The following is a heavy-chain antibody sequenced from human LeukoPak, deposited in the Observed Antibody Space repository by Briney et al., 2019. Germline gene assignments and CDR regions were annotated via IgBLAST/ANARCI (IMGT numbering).Heavy chain of an antibody. CDR3: TTDLWIAVAGSG. CDR1: GFTFSNAW. V-gene: IGHV3-15*01. CDR2: IKSKTDGGTT. J-gene: IGHJ4*02. D-gene: IGHD6-19*01. Sequence: GGSLRLSCAASGFTFSNAWMSWVREAPGKGMEWVGRIKSKTDGGTTDYAAPVKGRFTISRDDSKNTLYLQMNSLKTEDTAVYYCTTDLWIAVAGSGWGQGTLVTVSS.